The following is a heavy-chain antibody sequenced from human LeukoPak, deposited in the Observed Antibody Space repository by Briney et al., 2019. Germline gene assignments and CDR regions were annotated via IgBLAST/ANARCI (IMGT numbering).Heavy chain of an antibody. J-gene: IGHJ4*02. D-gene: IGHD3-22*01. V-gene: IGHV3-64*01. Sequence: GGSLRLSCAASGFTFSSYAMHLVRQAPGKGLEYVSAISSNGGSTYYANSVKGRFTISRDNSKNTLYLQMGSLRAEDMAVYYCARDRYYDSSGYVGYWGQGTLVTVSS. CDR2: ISSNGGST. CDR1: GFTFSSYA. CDR3: ARDRYYDSSGYVGY.